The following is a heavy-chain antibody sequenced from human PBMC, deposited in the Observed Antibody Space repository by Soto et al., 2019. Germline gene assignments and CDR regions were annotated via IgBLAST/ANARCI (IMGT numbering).Heavy chain of an antibody. J-gene: IGHJ4*02. CDR2: INPSGGST. V-gene: IGHV1-46*01. Sequence: QVQLVQSGAEVKKPGASVKVSCKASGYTFTNYYMHWVRQAPGQGLEWMGIINPSGGSTTYAQKFQGRVTMTRDTSTSTVYMELSSLRSEDTAVYYCAIGFSSGWPFGYWGQGTPVTVSS. CDR1: GYTFTNYY. D-gene: IGHD6-19*01. CDR3: AIGFSSGWPFGY.